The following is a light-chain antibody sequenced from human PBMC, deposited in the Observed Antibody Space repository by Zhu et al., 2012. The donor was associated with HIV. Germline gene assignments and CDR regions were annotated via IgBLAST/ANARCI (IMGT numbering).Light chain of an antibody. V-gene: IGKV3-11*01. CDR3: QLRDDWSWT. CDR2: DAP. Sequence: EIVLTQSPATLSLSPGEGATLSCRASQSVGSNLAWYQQKPGQAPRLFIYDAPNRASGIPARFTGSGSGTDFTLTISSLEPEDFAIYYCQLRDDWSWTFGQGTKVEIK. CDR1: QSVGSN. J-gene: IGKJ1*01.